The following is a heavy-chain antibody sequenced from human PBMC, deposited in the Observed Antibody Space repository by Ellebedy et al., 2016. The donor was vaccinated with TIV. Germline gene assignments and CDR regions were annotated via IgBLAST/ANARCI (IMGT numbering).Heavy chain of an antibody. CDR2: IYYSGST. Sequence: SETLSLTCTVSGGSISSYYWSWIRQPPGKGLEWIGYIYYSGSTNYNPFLKSRVTISVDTSKNQFSLKLSSVTAADTAVYYCARVIAVAGTNYYGMDVWGQGTTVTVSS. CDR3: ARVIAVAGTNYYGMDV. CDR1: GGSISSYY. J-gene: IGHJ6*02. V-gene: IGHV4-59*01. D-gene: IGHD6-19*01.